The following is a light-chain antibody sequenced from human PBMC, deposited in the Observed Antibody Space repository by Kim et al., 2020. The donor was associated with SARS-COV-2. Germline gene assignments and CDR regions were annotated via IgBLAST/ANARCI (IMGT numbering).Light chain of an antibody. CDR1: KLGDKY. J-gene: IGLJ1*01. CDR3: QAWDSSTEV. CDR2: QDS. Sequence: VSPGQTASITCSVDKLGDKYACWYQQQPGQSPVLVIYQDSKRPSGIPERFSGSNSGNTATLTISGTQAMDEADYYCQAWDSSTEVFGTGTKVTVL. V-gene: IGLV3-1*01.